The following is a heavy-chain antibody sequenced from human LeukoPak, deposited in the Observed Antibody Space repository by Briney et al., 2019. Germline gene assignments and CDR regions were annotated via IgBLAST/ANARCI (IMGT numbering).Heavy chain of an antibody. CDR2: ISGSGGST. V-gene: IGHV3-23*01. CDR3: AKGGGSTVTTSPDYIYNAFDI. Sequence: TGGSLRLSCAASGFTFTSYAMSWVRQAPGKGLEWVSTISGSGGSTYYTDSVKGRFTISRDNSKNTLYLQMNSLRAEDTAVYYCAKGGGSTVTTSPDYIYNAFDIWGQGTMVTVSS. CDR1: GFTFTSYA. J-gene: IGHJ3*02. D-gene: IGHD4-17*01.